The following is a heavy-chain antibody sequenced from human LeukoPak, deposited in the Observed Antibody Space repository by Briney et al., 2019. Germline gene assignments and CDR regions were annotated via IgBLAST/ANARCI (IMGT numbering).Heavy chain of an antibody. J-gene: IGHJ4*02. V-gene: IGHV4-59*01. Sequence: SETLSLTCTVSGGSLSNYYWNWIRQPPGKGLEWIAYIYYSGSTNYNPSLKSRVTISQDTSKNQFSLKLSSVTTADTAVYYCARMPDILTGLDSWGQGTLVTVSS. CDR2: IYYSGST. CDR3: ARMPDILTGLDS. D-gene: IGHD3-9*01. CDR1: GGSLSNYY.